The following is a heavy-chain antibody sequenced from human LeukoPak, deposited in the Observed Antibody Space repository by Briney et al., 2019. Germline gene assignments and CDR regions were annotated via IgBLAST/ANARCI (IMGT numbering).Heavy chain of an antibody. CDR3: ARRGTVVTRRPFDY. CDR1: GGSFIVYY. J-gene: IGHJ4*02. CDR2: INHSGST. V-gene: IGHV4-34*01. D-gene: IGHD4-23*01. Sequence: SETLSLTSSVLGGSFIVYYWRLMSPPPSLGLYRIGEINHSGSTNYNPSLKSRVTISVDTSKNQFSLKLSSVTAADTAVYYCARRGTVVTRRPFDYWGQGTLVTVSS.